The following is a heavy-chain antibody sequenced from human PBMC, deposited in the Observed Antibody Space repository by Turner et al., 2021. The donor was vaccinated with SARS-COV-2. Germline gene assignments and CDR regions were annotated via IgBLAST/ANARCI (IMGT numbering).Heavy chain of an antibody. J-gene: IGHJ3*01. CDR3: AREIVASTYAFDF. CDR2: ISSGGRTK. CDR1: GLTFNTYG. D-gene: IGHD3-16*02. V-gene: IGHV3-30*03. Sequence: QVQLVSSGVGVVQPGTSLRLSCAASGLTFNTYGMHWVRQAQDKGMEWVAFISSGGRTKYHADSVTGRFSISRDDYSNTLFLQMSSLTTEDTGVYYCAREIVASTYAFDFWGQGTLVIISS.